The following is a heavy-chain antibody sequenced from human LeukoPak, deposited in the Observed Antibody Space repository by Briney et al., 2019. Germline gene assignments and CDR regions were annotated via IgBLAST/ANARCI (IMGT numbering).Heavy chain of an antibody. CDR1: GGSISSSSYY. CDR3: ARHEGYSYGHYYFDN. Sequence: SETLSLTCTVSGGSISSSSYYWAWIRQPPGKGLEWIGSIYYDGSTYYNPSLKSRVTISVDTSKNQFSLKLSSVTAADTAVYYCARHEGYSYGHYYFDNWGQGTLVTVSS. V-gene: IGHV4-39*01. D-gene: IGHD5-18*01. CDR2: IYYDGST. J-gene: IGHJ4*02.